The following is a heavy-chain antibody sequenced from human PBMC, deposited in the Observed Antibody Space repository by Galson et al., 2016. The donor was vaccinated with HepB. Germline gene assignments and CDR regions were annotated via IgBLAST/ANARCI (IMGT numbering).Heavy chain of an antibody. V-gene: IGHV3-15*01. CDR2: IKSNPDGGTT. Sequence: SLRLSCAVSGFTFSNAWMSWVRQAPGKGLEWVGRIKSNPDGGTTDYAAPVKGRFIISRVDSKNTLYLQMNSLKTEDTAVYYCTKTARLRGVPMDYWGQGTLGTVSS. CDR1: GFTFSNAW. J-gene: IGHJ4*02. CDR3: TKTARLRGVPMDY. D-gene: IGHD3-10*01.